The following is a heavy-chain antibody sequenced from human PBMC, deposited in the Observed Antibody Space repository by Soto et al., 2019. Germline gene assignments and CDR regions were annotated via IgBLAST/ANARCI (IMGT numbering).Heavy chain of an antibody. CDR3: VRDGTKTLRDWFDP. V-gene: IGHV4-4*07. Sequence: SETLSLTCTVSGASISGFYWSWIRKSAGKGLEWIGRIYATGTTDYNPSLKSRVVMSVDTSKKQFSLKLRSVTAADTAVHYCVRDGTKTLRDWFDPWGQGISVTVSS. CDR2: IYATGTT. J-gene: IGHJ5*02. CDR1: GASISGFY. D-gene: IGHD1-1*01.